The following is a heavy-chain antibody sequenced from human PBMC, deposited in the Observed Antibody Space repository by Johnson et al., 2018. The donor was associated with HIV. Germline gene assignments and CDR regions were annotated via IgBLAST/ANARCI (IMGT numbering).Heavy chain of an antibody. Sequence: QVRLVESGGGVVQPGRSLRLSCAASGFTFSSFGMHWVRQDPGKGLEWMTIISDDGCNKNYADSVKGRFTVSRDNSKNTLYLHMNSLRAEDTAVYYCASAWGELDDAFDIWGQGTMVTVSS. CDR2: ISDDGCNK. V-gene: IGHV3-30*03. J-gene: IGHJ3*02. CDR3: ASAWGELDDAFDI. CDR1: GFTFSSFG. D-gene: IGHD1-26*01.